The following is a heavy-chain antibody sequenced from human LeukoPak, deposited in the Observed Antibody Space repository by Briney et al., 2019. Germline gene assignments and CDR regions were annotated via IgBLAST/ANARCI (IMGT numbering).Heavy chain of an antibody. D-gene: IGHD6-13*01. J-gene: IGHJ6*03. CDR1: GYTFTGYY. CDR2: INPNSGGT. V-gene: IGHV1-2*02. CDR3: ASGYSYSTGSPYYYYYMDV. Sequence: GASVKVSCKASGYTFTGYYMHWVRQAPGQGLEWMGWINPNSGGTNYAQKFQGRVTMTRDTSISTAYMEPSRLRSEDTAAYYCASGYSYSTGSPYYYYYMDVWGKGTTVTVSS.